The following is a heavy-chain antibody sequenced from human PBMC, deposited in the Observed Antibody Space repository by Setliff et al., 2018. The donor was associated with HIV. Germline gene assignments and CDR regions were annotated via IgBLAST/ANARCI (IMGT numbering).Heavy chain of an antibody. J-gene: IGHJ4*02. CDR1: NGSISNYY. Sequence: SETLSLTCTVSNGSISNYYWSWIRQPPGKGLQWIGYIYYSGSPNYNPSLKSRVTISVDRSKNQVSLKMSSVTAADTAVYYCASGWVRQSRTFGGVSVLPPFDYWGQGTLVTVSS. CDR3: ASGWVRQSRTFGGVSVLPPFDY. V-gene: IGHV4-59*08. D-gene: IGHD3-16*02. CDR2: IYYSGSP.